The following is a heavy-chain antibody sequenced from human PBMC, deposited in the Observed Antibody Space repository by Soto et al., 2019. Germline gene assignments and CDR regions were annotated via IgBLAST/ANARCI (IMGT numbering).Heavy chain of an antibody. V-gene: IGHV3-64*01. J-gene: IGHJ4*02. CDR1: GFTFSRHA. CDR3: ARDTISGSDSWGY. CDR2: ISSNGGST. D-gene: IGHD1-26*01. Sequence: EVQLVESGGGLVQPGGSLRLSCAASGFTFSRHAMHWVRQAPGKGLEYVSAISSNGGSTYYANYVKGRFTISRDKSKNTLYLQMGSLRAEDMAVYYCARDTISGSDSWGYGGQGNL.